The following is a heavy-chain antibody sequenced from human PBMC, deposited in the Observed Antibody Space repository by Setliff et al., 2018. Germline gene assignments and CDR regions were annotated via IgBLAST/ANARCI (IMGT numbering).Heavy chain of an antibody. D-gene: IGHD6-19*01. CDR2: IYYSGST. J-gene: IGHJ6*03. CDR1: GGSISSYY. Sequence: PSETLSITCTVSGGSISSYYWSWIRQPPGKGLEWIGYIYYSGSTNYNPSLKSRVTISVDTSKNQFSLKLNSVTAADMAVYYCAREQWLDPPGYYYMDVWAKGTTVTVSS. CDR3: AREQWLDPPGYYYMDV. V-gene: IGHV4-59*12.